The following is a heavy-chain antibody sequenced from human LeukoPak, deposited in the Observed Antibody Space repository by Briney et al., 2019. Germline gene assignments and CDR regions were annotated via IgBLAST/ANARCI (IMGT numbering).Heavy chain of an antibody. CDR2: IYYSGST. J-gene: IGHJ6*02. CDR1: GGSISSYY. CDR3: ARTYYDIAGYYYGMDV. Sequence: PSENPSLTRTVSGGSISSYYWSWIRPPPREGPGWIGYIYYSGSTNYNPSLKSRVTISVDTSKNQFSLKLSSVTAADTAVYYCARTYYDIAGYYYGMDVWGQGTTVTVSS. D-gene: IGHD3-9*01. V-gene: IGHV4-59*01.